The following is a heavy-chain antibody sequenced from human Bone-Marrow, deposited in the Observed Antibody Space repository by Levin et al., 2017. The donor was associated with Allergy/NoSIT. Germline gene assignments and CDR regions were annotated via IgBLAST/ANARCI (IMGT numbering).Heavy chain of an antibody. J-gene: IGHJ6*02. V-gene: IGHV3-23*01. Sequence: GESLKISCSASGFTFYSYAMNWVRQAPGKGLEWVSSISGSGGTTYYADSVKGRFTISRDNSRNTLYLEMNILRAEDTAVYYCARERITGTTWGGIYGMDGWGQGTTVTVSS. CDR3: ARERITGTTWGGIYGMDG. CDR2: ISGSGGTT. D-gene: IGHD1-7*01. CDR1: GFTFYSYA.